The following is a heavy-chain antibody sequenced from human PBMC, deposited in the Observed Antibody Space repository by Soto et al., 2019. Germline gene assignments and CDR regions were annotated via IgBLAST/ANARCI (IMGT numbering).Heavy chain of an antibody. D-gene: IGHD3-10*02. J-gene: IGHJ4*02. Sequence: PGGSLRLSCVGSGFIFSNSAMHWVRQTPDKGLEWVAFMSYDGSDTFYADSVKGRFTISRDNSKNTLFLHMSNLRAEDTAMYYCTIVRVADSALDHWGQGTLVTVSS. V-gene: IGHV3-30*15. CDR2: MSYDGSDT. CDR1: GFIFSNSA. CDR3: TIVRVADSALDH.